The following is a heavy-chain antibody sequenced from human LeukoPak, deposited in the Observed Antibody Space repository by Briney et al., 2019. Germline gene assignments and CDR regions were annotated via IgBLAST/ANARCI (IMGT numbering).Heavy chain of an antibody. D-gene: IGHD2-2*01. J-gene: IGHJ6*04. CDR1: GFTFSSYS. Sequence: GGSLRLSCAASGFTFSSYSMNWVRQAPGKGLEWVSSISSISSYIYYADSVKGRFTISRDNAKNSLYLQMNSLRAEDTAVYYCARDLYCSSTSCYVSYYYYYYGMDVWGKGPTVTVSS. CDR3: ARDLYCSSTSCYVSYYYYYYGMDV. V-gene: IGHV3-21*01. CDR2: ISSISSYI.